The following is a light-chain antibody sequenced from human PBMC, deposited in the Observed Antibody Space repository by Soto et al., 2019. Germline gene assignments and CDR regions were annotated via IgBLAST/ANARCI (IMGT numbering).Light chain of an antibody. CDR1: SSDVGGYNY. Sequence: SALAQPASVSGSTGQSITISCTGTSSDVGGYNYVSWYQQHPGKAPKLMIYDVSNRPSGVSNRFSGSKSGNTASLTISGLQAEDEADYYCSSYTSSSTPLCVFGTGTKVTVL. CDR2: DVS. V-gene: IGLV2-14*01. J-gene: IGLJ1*01. CDR3: SSYTSSSTPLCV.